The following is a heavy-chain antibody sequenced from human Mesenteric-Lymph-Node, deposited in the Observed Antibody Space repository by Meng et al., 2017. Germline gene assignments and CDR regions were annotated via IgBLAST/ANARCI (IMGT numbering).Heavy chain of an antibody. D-gene: IGHD3-22*01. CDR2: IYPGDSDT. CDR1: GYSFTSYC. Sequence: GESLKISCKGSGYSFTSYCIGWVRQMPGKGLEWMAIIYPGDSDTSYSPSLQGQVTISPDNSINSPYLQLSSLKASDTAVYYCARHPPDYDDRSGYYGFQHWGQGTLVTVSS. CDR3: ARHPPDYDDRSGYYGFQH. J-gene: IGHJ1*01. V-gene: IGHV5-51*01.